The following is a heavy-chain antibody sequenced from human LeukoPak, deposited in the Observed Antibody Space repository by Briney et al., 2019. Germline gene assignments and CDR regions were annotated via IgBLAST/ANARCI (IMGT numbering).Heavy chain of an antibody. CDR1: GFTFSNYA. CDR3: VKDVLRITAPGTRGFDC. Sequence: GGSLRLSCSASGFTFSNYAMHWARQAPGKGLEYVSSISGNGGGTYYADSVKGRFTISRDNSKNTLSLQMSSLRAEDTAVYYCVKDVLRITAPGTRGFDCWGQGTLVTVSS. D-gene: IGHD6-13*01. J-gene: IGHJ4*02. CDR2: ISGNGGGT. V-gene: IGHV3-64D*09.